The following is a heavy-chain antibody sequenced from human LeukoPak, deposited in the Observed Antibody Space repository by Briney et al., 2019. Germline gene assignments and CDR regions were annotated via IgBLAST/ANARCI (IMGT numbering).Heavy chain of an antibody. J-gene: IGHJ5*02. Sequence: GGSLRLSCAASGFTFSSYGMHWVRQAPGKGLEWVAVIWYDGSKKYYAASVKGRFTISRDNSKNTLYLQMNSLRAEDTAVYYCAKDRMVRGVFFWFDPWGQGTLVTVSS. V-gene: IGHV3-33*06. CDR3: AKDRMVRGVFFWFDP. CDR2: IWYDGSKK. D-gene: IGHD3-10*01. CDR1: GFTFSSYG.